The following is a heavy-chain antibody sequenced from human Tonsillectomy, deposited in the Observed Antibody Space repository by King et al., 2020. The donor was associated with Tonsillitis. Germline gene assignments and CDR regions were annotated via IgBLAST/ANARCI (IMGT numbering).Heavy chain of an antibody. V-gene: IGHV3-21*01. CDR3: AREGPYYYGSGSPEAFDI. Sequence: VQLVESGGGLVKPGGSLRLSCAASGFTFSSYTMNWVRQAPGKGLEWVSSISSSNTYIYYADSVKGRFTISRDNAKNSLYLQMNSLRADDTAVYYCAREGPYYYGSGSPEAFDIWGQGTMVTVSS. CDR2: ISSSNTYI. J-gene: IGHJ3*02. CDR1: GFTFSSYT. D-gene: IGHD3-10*01.